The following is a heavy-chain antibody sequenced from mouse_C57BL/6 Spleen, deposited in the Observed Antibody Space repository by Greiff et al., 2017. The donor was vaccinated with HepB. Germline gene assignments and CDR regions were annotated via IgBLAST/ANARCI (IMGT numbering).Heavy chain of an antibody. D-gene: IGHD2-4*01. V-gene: IGHV1-82*01. CDR2: IYPGDGDT. CDR1: GYAFSSSW. CDR3: ARGYYEYDGYWYFDV. J-gene: IGHJ1*03. Sequence: VQGVESGPELVKPGASVKISCKASGYAFSSSWMNWVKQRPGKGLEWIGRIYPGDGDTNYNGKFKGKATLTADKSSSTAYMQLSSLTSEDSAVYFWARGYYEYDGYWYFDVWGTGTTVTVSS.